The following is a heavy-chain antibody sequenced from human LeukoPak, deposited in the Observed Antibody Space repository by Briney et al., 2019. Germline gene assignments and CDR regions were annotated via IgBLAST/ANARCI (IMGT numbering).Heavy chain of an antibody. V-gene: IGHV4-4*02. D-gene: IGHD3-10*01. CDR2: IYHSGST. CDR3: ARGRPVLLWFGEPSNWFDP. CDR1: GGSISSSNW. J-gene: IGHJ5*02. Sequence: SGTLSLTCAVSGGSISSSNWWSWVRQPPGKGLEWIGEIYHSGSTNYNPSLKSRVTISVDKSKNQFSLKLSSVTAADTAVYYCARGRPVLLWFGEPSNWFDPWGQGTLVTVSS.